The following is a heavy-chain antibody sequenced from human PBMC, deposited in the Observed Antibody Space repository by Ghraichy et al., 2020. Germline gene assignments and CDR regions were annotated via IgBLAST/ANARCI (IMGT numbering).Heavy chain of an antibody. CDR1: GYTFTNYG. Sequence: ASVKVSCKASGYTFTNYGISWVRQAPRQGLEWMGWISAYDENTKYAQKFQGRVTMTTDTSTSTAYMELRSLRSDDTAVYYCARLPGYCSSTTCYTDYYYGMDVWGQGTTVTVSS. CDR3: ARLPGYCSSTTCYTDYYYGMDV. CDR2: ISAYDENT. D-gene: IGHD2-2*02. J-gene: IGHJ6*02. V-gene: IGHV1-18*04.